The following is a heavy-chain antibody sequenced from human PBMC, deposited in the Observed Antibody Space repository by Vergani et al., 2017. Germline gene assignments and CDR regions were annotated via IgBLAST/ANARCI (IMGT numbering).Heavy chain of an antibody. V-gene: IGHV4-4*02. CDR1: GGSISSSNW. CDR2: IYHSGST. Sequence: QVQLQESGPGLVKPSGTLSLTCAVSGGSISSSNWWSWVRQPPGKGLEWIGYIYHSGSTYYNPSLKSRVTISVDRSKNQFSLKLSSVTAADTAVYYCARATLGFGELLSIYYYMDVWGKGTTVTVSS. CDR3: ARATLGFGELLSIYYYMDV. D-gene: IGHD3-10*01. J-gene: IGHJ6*03.